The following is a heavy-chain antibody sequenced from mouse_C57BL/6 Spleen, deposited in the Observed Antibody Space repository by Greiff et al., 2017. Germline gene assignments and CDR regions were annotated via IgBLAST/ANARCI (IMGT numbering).Heavy chain of an antibody. CDR3: AREGDSILSWFAY. V-gene: IGHV1-64*01. J-gene: IGHJ3*01. CDR2: IHPNGGST. Sequence: QVQLQQPGAELVKPGASVKLSCKASGYTFTSYWMHWVKQRPGQGLEWIGMIHPNGGSTNYNEKFKSKATLTVDKSSSTAYMQLSSLTSEDSAVYYCAREGDSILSWFAYWGQGTLVTVSA. D-gene: IGHD2-10*02. CDR1: GYTFTSYW.